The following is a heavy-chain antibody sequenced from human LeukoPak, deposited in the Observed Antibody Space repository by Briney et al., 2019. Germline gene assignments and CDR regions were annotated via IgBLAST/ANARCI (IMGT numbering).Heavy chain of an antibody. CDR3: AKTVGQWLELYYYYGMDV. J-gene: IGHJ6*02. D-gene: IGHD6-19*01. CDR1: GFTFSTYA. V-gene: IGHV3-23*01. CDR2: ISGRGGST. Sequence: PGGSLRLSCAASGFTFSTYAMSWVRQAPGKGLEWVSVISGRGGSTSYADSVKGRFTISRDNSKNTLYLQMNSLRAEDTAVYYCAKTVGQWLELYYYYGMDVWGQGTTVTVSS.